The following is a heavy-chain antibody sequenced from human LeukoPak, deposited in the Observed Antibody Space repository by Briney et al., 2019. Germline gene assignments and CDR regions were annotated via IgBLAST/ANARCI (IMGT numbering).Heavy chain of an antibody. CDR1: GFTFSSYA. CDR3: AGAPRPSQG. CDR2: ISGSGGST. J-gene: IGHJ4*02. Sequence: GGSLRLSCAASGFTFSSYAMSWVRQAPGKGLEWVSAISGSGGSTYYADSVKGRFTISRDNAKNSLYLQMNSLRAEDTAVYYCAGAPRPSQGWGQGTLVTVSS. D-gene: IGHD1-26*01. V-gene: IGHV3-23*01.